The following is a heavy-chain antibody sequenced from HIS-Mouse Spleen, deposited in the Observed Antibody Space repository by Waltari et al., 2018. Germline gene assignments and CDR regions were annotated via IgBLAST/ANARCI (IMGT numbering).Heavy chain of an antibody. CDR3: ARIVSSGIRKNYYDGMDV. CDR2: IISNDEK. D-gene: IGHD1-26*01. Sequence: VPLKESGPVLVKPTETLPLTCTVSGFSLSNARMGVSWIRQPPGMALEWVAHIISNDEKAYSTALKVRITNSKDTSKSQVVLTITNMDPVDTATYFCARIVSSGIRKNYYDGMDVWGQGTTVTVSS. CDR1: GFSLSNARMG. V-gene: IGHV2-26*01. J-gene: IGHJ6*02.